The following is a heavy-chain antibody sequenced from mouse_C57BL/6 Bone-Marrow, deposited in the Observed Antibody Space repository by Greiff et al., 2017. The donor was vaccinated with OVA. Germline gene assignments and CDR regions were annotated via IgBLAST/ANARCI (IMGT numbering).Heavy chain of an antibody. J-gene: IGHJ4*01. CDR1: GYTFTSYW. V-gene: IGHV1-52*01. Sequence: VQLQQPGAELVRPGSSVKLSCKASGYTFTSYWMHWVKQRPIQGLEWIGNIDPSDSETHYNQKFKDKATLTVDKSSSTAYMQLSSLTSEDSAVYYCARRSYYSNESYAMDYWGQGTSVTVSS. D-gene: IGHD2-5*01. CDR3: ARRSYYSNESYAMDY. CDR2: IDPSDSET.